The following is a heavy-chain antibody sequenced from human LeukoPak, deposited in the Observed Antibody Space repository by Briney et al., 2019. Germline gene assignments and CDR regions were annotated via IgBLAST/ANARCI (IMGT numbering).Heavy chain of an antibody. V-gene: IGHV4-34*01. D-gene: IGHD3-10*01. CDR3: ARGSLSDHGSGSYYSTGMDV. CDR1: GGSLSGYY. CDR2: INHSGST. Sequence: SETLSLTCAVYGGSLSGYYWSWIRQPPGKGLEWIGEINHSGSTNYNPSLKSRVTISVDTSKNQFSLKLSSVTAADTAVYYCARGSLSDHGSGSYYSTGMDVWGKGTTVTVSS. J-gene: IGHJ6*04.